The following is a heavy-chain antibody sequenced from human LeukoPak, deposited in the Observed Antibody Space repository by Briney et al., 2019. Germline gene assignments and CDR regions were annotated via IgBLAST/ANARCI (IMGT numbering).Heavy chain of an antibody. CDR2: IYYSGSS. D-gene: IGHD3-22*01. J-gene: IGHJ4*02. CDR3: ARLLVAVILRPPDY. V-gene: IGHV4-39*01. CDR1: GGSISNRDYY. Sequence: PSETLSLTCTVSGGSISNRDYYWAWIRQPPGKGLEWIGSIYYSGSSYYNPSLKSRLTISVDTSKNQFSLNLSSVTAADTAVYYCARLLVAVILRPPDYWGQGTLVIVSS.